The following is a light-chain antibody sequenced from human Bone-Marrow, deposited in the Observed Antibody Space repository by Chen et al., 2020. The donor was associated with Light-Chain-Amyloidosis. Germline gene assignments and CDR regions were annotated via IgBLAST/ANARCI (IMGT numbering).Light chain of an antibody. J-gene: IGLJ3*02. CDR3: QSYDTSVRV. Sequence: FMLTQPRAVSESPGKTVTISCTRSSGSIAGNYVQWFQQRPGRSPTTLIFEDNLRPPGVPARFSGSIDTSSNSASLSISGLKPEDEADYYCQSYDTSVRVFGGGTRLTVL. CDR2: EDN. V-gene: IGLV6-57*01. CDR1: SGSIAGNY.